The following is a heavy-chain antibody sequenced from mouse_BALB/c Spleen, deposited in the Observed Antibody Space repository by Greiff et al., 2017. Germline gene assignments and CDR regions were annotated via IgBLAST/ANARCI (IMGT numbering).Heavy chain of an antibody. CDR2: ISYDGSN. CDR3: ARDYRYDERDFDY. D-gene: IGHD2-14*01. CDR1: GYSITSGYY. Sequence: EVQLQESGPGLVKPSQSLSLTCSVTGYSITSGYYWNWIRQFPGNKLEWMGYISYDGSNNYNPSLKNRISITRDTSKNQFFLKLNSVTTEDTATYYCARDYRYDERDFDYWGQGTTLTVSS. V-gene: IGHV3-6*02. J-gene: IGHJ2*01.